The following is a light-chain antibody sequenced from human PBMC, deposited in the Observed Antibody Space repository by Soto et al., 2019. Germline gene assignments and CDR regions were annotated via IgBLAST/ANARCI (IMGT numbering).Light chain of an antibody. J-gene: IGKJ5*01. V-gene: IGKV1-5*01. CDR1: QTISSW. CDR3: QQYHTSSIT. CDR2: DAS. Sequence: DIQMTQSPSTLSASVGDRVTITCRASQTISSWLAWYQQKPVKAPNLLIYDASTLERGVPSRFSGTGSGTEFTLTIDRLQPDDFATYYCQQYHTSSITFGQGTRLEIK.